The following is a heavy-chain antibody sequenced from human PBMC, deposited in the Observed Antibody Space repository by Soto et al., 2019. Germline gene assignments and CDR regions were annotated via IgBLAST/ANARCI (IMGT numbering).Heavy chain of an antibody. CDR2: ISYDGSNQ. CDR1: GFTFSSDG. V-gene: IGHV3-30*18. Sequence: QVQLVESGGGVVQPGRSLRLSCAASGFTFSSDGMHWVRQAPGKGLEWVAIISYDGSNQYYADSVKGRFTMSRDNSKNTLYLQMNSLRAEDTAVYYCAKALGELSPESYDHWGQGVLVTVSS. CDR3: AKALGELSPESYDH. D-gene: IGHD3-16*02. J-gene: IGHJ4*02.